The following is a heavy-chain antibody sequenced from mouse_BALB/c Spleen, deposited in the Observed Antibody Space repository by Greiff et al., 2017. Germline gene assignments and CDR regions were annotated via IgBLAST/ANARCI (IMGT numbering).Heavy chain of an antibody. CDR1: GFNIKDTY. D-gene: IGHD2-1*01. V-gene: IGHV14-3*02. CDR2: IDPANGNT. J-gene: IGHJ4*01. Sequence: VQLKQSGAELVKPGASVKLSCTASGFNIKDTYMHWVKQRPEQGLEWIGRIDPANGNTKYDPKFQGKATITADTSSNTAYLQLSSLTSEDTAVYYCASDGNIYAMDYWGQGTSVTVSS. CDR3: ASDGNIYAMDY.